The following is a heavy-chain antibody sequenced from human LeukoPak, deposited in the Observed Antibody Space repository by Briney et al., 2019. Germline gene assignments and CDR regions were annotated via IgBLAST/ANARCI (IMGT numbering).Heavy chain of an antibody. CDR1: GFTFTSSA. V-gene: IGHV1-58*02. J-gene: IGHJ3*02. CDR2: IVVGSGNT. Sequence: SVNVSCKASGFTFTSSAMQWVRQARGQRLEWIGWIVVGSGNTNYAQKFQERLTITRDMSTSTAYMELSSLRSEDTAVYYCAADTYYYDSSGYWYAFDIWGQGTMVTVSS. CDR3: AADTYYYDSSGYWYAFDI. D-gene: IGHD3-22*01.